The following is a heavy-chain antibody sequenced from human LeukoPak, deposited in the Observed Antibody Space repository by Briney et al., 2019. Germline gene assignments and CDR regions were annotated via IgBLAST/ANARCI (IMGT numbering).Heavy chain of an antibody. D-gene: IGHD6-13*01. CDR3: ARGVGQLVPFDY. CDR2: IGTAGDT. CDR1: GFTFSSYD. Sequence: PPGGSLRLSCAASGFTFSSYDMHWVRQATGKGLEWVSAIGTAGDTYYPGSVKGRFTISRENAKNSLYLQMNSLRAGDTAVYYCARGVGQLVPFDYWGQGTLVTVSS. V-gene: IGHV3-13*01. J-gene: IGHJ4*02.